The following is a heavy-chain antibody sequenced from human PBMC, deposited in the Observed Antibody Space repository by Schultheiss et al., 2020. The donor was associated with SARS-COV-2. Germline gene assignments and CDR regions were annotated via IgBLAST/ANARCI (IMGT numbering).Heavy chain of an antibody. J-gene: IGHJ4*02. CDR1: GFTVSSNY. D-gene: IGHD3-16*01. CDR3: AKFEGDIVQRYYFDY. Sequence: GESLKISCAASGFTVSSNYMSWVRQAPGKGLEWVSVIYSGGSTYYADSVKGRFTISRDNSKNTLYLQMNSLRAEDTAVYYCAKFEGDIVQRYYFDYWGQGTLVTVSS. CDR2: IYSGGST. V-gene: IGHV3-66*01.